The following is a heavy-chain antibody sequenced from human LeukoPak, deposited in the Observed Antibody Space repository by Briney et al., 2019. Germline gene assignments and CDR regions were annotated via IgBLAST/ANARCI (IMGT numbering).Heavy chain of an antibody. CDR3: ARGLRVWVAAAGTGLYYFDY. Sequence: SETLSLTCAVYGGSFSGYYWSWIRQPPGKGLEWIGEINHSRSTNYNPSLKSRVTISVDTSKNQFSLKLSSVTAADTAVYYCARGLRVWVAAAGTGLYYFDYWGQGTLVTVSS. D-gene: IGHD6-13*01. V-gene: IGHV4-34*01. CDR1: GGSFSGYY. CDR2: INHSRST. J-gene: IGHJ4*02.